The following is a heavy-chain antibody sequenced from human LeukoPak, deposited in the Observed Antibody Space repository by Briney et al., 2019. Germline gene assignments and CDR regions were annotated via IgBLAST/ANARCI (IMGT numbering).Heavy chain of an antibody. CDR3: VRDRAEGRAWVEFDP. Sequence: PGGSLRLSCAASGFTVSSYGMSWVRQAPGKGPEWLSLVYSDGVTRYADSVQGRFTISRDNSKNTVYLQMNNLRVEDTAVYHCVRDRAEGRAWVEFDPWGQGILVTVSS. CDR1: GFTVSSYG. CDR2: VYSDGVT. V-gene: IGHV3-66*02. J-gene: IGHJ5*02.